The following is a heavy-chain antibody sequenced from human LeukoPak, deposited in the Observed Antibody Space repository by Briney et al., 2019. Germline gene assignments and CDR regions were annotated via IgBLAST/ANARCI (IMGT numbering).Heavy chain of an antibody. D-gene: IGHD5-24*01. CDR3: ARTDMATPGLFDY. Sequence: SETVSLTCAVYGGSFSGYYWSWIRQPPGKGLEWIGEINHSGSTNYNPSLKSRVTISVDTSKNQFSLKLSSVTAADTAVYYCARTDMATPGLFDYWGQGTLVTVSS. V-gene: IGHV4-34*01. CDR2: INHSGST. CDR1: GGSFSGYY. J-gene: IGHJ4*02.